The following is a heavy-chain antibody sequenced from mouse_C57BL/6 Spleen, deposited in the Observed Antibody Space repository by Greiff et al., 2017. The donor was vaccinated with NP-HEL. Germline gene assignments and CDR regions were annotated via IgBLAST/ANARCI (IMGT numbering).Heavy chain of an antibody. J-gene: IGHJ4*01. Sequence: EVKLQESGPGLVKPSQSLSLTCSVTGYSITSGYYWNWIRQFPGNKLEWMGYISYDGSNNYNPSLKNRISITRDTSKNQFFLKLNSVTTEDTATYYCARDPGGNYDYAMDYWGQGTSVTVSS. D-gene: IGHD2-1*01. V-gene: IGHV3-6*01. CDR1: GYSITSGYY. CDR2: ISYDGSN. CDR3: ARDPGGNYDYAMDY.